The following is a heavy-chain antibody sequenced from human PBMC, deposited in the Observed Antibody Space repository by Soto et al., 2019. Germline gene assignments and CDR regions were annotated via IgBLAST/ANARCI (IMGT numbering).Heavy chain of an antibody. V-gene: IGHV4-39*01. CDR1: GGSISSSSYY. J-gene: IGHJ6*02. CDR2: IYYSGST. Sequence: QLQLQESGPGLVKPSETLSLTCTVSGGSISSSSYYWGWIRQPPGKGLEWIGSIYYSGSTYYNPYLKSRVTLSVDTSKNQFSLKLSSVTAADTAMYYCARLNYYDSSGYYYYYYGMDVWGQGTTVTVSS. CDR3: ARLNYYDSSGYYYYYYGMDV. D-gene: IGHD3-22*01.